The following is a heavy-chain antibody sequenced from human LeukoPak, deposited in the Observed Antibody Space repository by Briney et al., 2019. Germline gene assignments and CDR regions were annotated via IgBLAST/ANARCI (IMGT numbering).Heavy chain of an antibody. CDR3: ARAPYSGSYDAEYFQH. D-gene: IGHD1-26*01. CDR1: GFTFSSYE. J-gene: IGHJ1*01. CDR2: ISSSGSTI. V-gene: IGHV3-48*03. Sequence: GGSLRLSCAASGFTFSSYEMNWVRQAPGKGLEWVSYISSSGSTIYYADSVKGRFTISRDNAKNSLYLQMNSLRAEDTAVYYCARAPYSGSYDAEYFQHWGQGTLVTVSS.